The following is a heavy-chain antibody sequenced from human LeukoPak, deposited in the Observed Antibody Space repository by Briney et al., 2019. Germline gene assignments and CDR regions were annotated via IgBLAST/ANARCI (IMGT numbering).Heavy chain of an antibody. CDR1: GGSISSGGYY. Sequence: SQTLSLTCTVSGGSISSGGYYWSWIRQPPGKGLEWIGYIYHSGSTYYNPSLKSRVTISVDTSKNQFSLKLSSVTAADTAVYYCARLWRFPEVMDVWGKGTTVTVSS. CDR3: ARLWRFPEVMDV. V-gene: IGHV4-30-2*03. D-gene: IGHD3-3*01. CDR2: IYHSGST. J-gene: IGHJ6*03.